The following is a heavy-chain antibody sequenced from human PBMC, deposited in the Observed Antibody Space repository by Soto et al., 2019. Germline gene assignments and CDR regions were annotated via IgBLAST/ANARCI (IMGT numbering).Heavy chain of an antibody. Sequence: QVQLQESGPGLVKPSETLSLTCTVSGGSISSYYWSWIRQPPGKGLGWIGYIYYSGSTNYNPSLKSRVTISVDTSKNQCSLKLSSVTAADTAVYYCARDRWAGGYSSSSYNWFDPWGQGTLVTVSS. J-gene: IGHJ5*02. D-gene: IGHD6-13*01. CDR1: GGSISSYY. CDR3: ARDRWAGGYSSSSYNWFDP. V-gene: IGHV4-59*01. CDR2: IYYSGST.